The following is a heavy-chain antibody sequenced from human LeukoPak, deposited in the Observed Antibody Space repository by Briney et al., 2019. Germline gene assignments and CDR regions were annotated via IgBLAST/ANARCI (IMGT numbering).Heavy chain of an antibody. D-gene: IGHD1-26*01. CDR1: GYTFTSYD. CDR2: MNPNSGNT. CDR3: ARGSRYEWELQPYAFDI. J-gene: IGHJ3*02. Sequence: GASVKVSCKASGYTFTSYDIKWVRQATGQGLEWMGWMNPNSGNTGYAQKFQGRVTMTRNTSLSTAYMELSSLRSEDTAVYYCARGSRYEWELQPYAFDIWGQGTMVTVSS. V-gene: IGHV1-8*01.